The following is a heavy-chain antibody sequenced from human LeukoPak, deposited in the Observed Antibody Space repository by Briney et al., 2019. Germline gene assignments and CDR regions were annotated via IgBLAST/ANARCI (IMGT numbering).Heavy chain of an antibody. CDR1: GFTLSAYW. Sequence: GGSLRLSCAASGFTLSAYWMHWVRQAPGKGLMWVSRIEGDGNRITYADSVKGRFTISRDSSRNTLFLHMNTLRAEDTAIYYCAKDRTVGASYWYFDLWGRGTLVTVSS. D-gene: IGHD1-26*01. CDR2: IEGDGNRI. CDR3: AKDRTVGASYWYFDL. V-gene: IGHV3-74*01. J-gene: IGHJ2*01.